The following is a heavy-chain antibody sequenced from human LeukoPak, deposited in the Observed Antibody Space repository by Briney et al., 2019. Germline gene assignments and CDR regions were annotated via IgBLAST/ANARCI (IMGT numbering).Heavy chain of an antibody. CDR3: AKGSSMTGRTDWFDP. D-gene: IGHD1-20*01. CDR1: GFSVSNTY. V-gene: IGHV3-66*02. Sequence: GGSLRLSCDASGFSVSNTYMSWLRHAPGKGLEGFSIIYSGGNTYYADPVKGRFTTSRDNANNSLNLQRNSLGVEETAVFYGAKGSSMTGRTDWFDPGGRGSLVTV. J-gene: IGHJ5*02. CDR2: IYSGGNT.